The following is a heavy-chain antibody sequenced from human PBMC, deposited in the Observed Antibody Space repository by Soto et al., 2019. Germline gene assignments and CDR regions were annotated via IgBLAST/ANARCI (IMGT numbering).Heavy chain of an antibody. V-gene: IGHV3-30-3*01. D-gene: IGHD3-9*01. J-gene: IGHJ3*02. CDR3: ARLTLYAFDI. CDR2: ISYDGSNK. Sequence: QVQLVESGGGVVQPGRSLRLSCAASGFTFSSYAMHWVRQAPGKGLEWVAVISYDGSNKYYADSVKGRFTISRDNSKNTLYLPMNSLRAEDTALYYCARLTLYAFDILGQGTLVTVSS. CDR1: GFTFSSYA.